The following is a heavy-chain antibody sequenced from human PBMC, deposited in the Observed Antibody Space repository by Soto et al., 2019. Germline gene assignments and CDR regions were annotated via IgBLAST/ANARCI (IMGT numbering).Heavy chain of an antibody. V-gene: IGHV3-11*05. CDR2: ISGTNGYT. D-gene: IGHD5-12*01. CDR1: EFTFSDYY. CDR3: ARSGYGNYDFDY. J-gene: IGHJ4*02. Sequence: QVQLVESGGGLVKPGGSLRLSCAASEFTFSDYYMTWIRQAPGKGLEWISYISGTNGYTKYADSVKGRFTISRDNAKNSLYLQMNSLTVEDTAVYYCARSGYGNYDFDYWGQGTLVTFSS.